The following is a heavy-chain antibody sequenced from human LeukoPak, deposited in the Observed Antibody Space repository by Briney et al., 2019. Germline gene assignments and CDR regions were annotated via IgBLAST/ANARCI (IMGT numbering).Heavy chain of an antibody. Sequence: PSETLSLTCTASGGSISSYYWSWIRQPPGKGLEWIGEINHSGSTNYNPSLKSRVTISVDTSKNQFSLKLSSVTAADTAVYYCARARMVRGWRYYYMDVWGKGTTVTVSS. V-gene: IGHV4-34*01. CDR1: GGSISSYY. J-gene: IGHJ6*03. D-gene: IGHD3-10*01. CDR3: ARARMVRGWRYYYMDV. CDR2: INHSGST.